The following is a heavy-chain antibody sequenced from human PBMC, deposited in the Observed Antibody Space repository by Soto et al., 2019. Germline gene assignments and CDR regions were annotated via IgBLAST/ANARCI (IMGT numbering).Heavy chain of an antibody. Sequence: GGSLRLSCAASGFTFSIYAMSWVRQAPGKGLEWVSAISGSGGSTYYADSVKGRFTISRDNSKNTLYLQMNSLRAEDTAVYYCAREVTIFGVAPYYFDYWGQGTLVTVSS. J-gene: IGHJ4*02. D-gene: IGHD3-3*01. CDR1: GFTFSIYA. CDR3: AREVTIFGVAPYYFDY. V-gene: IGHV3-23*01. CDR2: ISGSGGST.